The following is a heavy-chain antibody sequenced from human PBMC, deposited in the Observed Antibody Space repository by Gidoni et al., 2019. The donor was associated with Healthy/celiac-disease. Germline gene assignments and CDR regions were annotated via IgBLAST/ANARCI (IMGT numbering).Heavy chain of an antibody. CDR1: GYTFTSYG. V-gene: IGHV1-18*01. J-gene: IGHJ3*02. CDR2: ISAYNGNT. D-gene: IGHD6-19*01. CDR3: ARDRLLTAVAGTEDAFDI. Sequence: QVQLVQSGAEVKKPGASVKVSCKASGYTFTSYGISWVRQAPGQGLEWMGWISAYNGNTNYAQKLQGRVTMTTDTSTSTAYMELRSLRSDDTAVYYCARDRLLTAVAGTEDAFDIWGQGTMVTVSS.